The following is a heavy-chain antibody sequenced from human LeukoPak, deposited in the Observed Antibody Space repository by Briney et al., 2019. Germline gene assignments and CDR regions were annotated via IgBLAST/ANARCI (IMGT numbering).Heavy chain of an antibody. CDR3: ARHDYSPYNWFDP. CDR2: INYSDNT. V-gene: IGHV4-39*01. J-gene: IGHJ5*02. Sequence: SETLSLTCTVSGGSISGSSYYWGWIRQPPGKGLEWIGSINYSDNTYYNPSLKSRVTISVDTSKNQFSLKLSSVTAADTAVYYCARHDYSPYNWFDPWGQGTLVTVSS. CDR1: GGSISGSSYY. D-gene: IGHD4-11*01.